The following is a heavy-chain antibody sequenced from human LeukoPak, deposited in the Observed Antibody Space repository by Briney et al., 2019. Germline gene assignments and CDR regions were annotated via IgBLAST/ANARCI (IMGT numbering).Heavy chain of an antibody. Sequence: GASVKVCCKASGYTFTSYAMNWVRQAPGQGLEWMGWINTNTGNPTYAQGFTGRFVFSLDTSVSTAYLQISSLKAEDTAVYYCARDGPCGGDHCGGNDYWGQGTLVTVSS. CDR3: ARDGPCGGDHCGGNDY. V-gene: IGHV7-4-1*02. J-gene: IGHJ4*02. D-gene: IGHD2-21*02. CDR1: GYTFTSYA. CDR2: INTNTGNP.